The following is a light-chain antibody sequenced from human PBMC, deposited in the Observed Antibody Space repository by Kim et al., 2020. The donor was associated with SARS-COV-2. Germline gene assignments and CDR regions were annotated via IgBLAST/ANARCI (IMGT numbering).Light chain of an antibody. CDR3: SSYRNTNTWV. V-gene: IGLV2-14*04. CDR2: DVN. J-gene: IGLJ3*02. Sequence: GQSIPIPGTGPSSDVGGYNYVSWYQQHPGKAPKLMIYDVNKWPSGVSNRFSGSKSGNTASLTISGLQAEDEAEYYCSSYRNTNTWVFGGGTKLTVL. CDR1: SSDVGGYNY.